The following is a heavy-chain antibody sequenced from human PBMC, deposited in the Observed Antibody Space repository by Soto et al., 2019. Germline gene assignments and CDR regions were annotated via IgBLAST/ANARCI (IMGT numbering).Heavy chain of an antibody. V-gene: IGHV1-2*02. CDR1: GYTFTGYY. CDR3: ARGITYCSGGSCYYYFDY. J-gene: IGHJ4*02. CDR2: INPNSGGT. Sequence: SVKVSCKASGYTFTGYYMHWVRQAPGQGLEWMGWINPNSGGTNYAQKFQGRVTMTRDTSISTAYMELSRLRSDDTAVYYCARGITYCSGGSCYYYFDYWGQGTLVTVSS. D-gene: IGHD2-15*01.